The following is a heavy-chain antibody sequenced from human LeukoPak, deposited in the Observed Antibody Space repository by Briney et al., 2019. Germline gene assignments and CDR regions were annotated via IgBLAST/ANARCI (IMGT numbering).Heavy chain of an antibody. Sequence: GGSLRLSCAASGFTFSSYAMSWVRQAPGKGLEWVAFIRYDGSNKYYADSVKGRFTISRDNSKNTLYLQMNSLRAEDTAVYYCAKDRSSWTDYYYYMDVWGKGTTVTVSS. CDR1: GFTFSSYA. D-gene: IGHD6-13*01. CDR2: IRYDGSNK. J-gene: IGHJ6*03. CDR3: AKDRSSWTDYYYYMDV. V-gene: IGHV3-30*02.